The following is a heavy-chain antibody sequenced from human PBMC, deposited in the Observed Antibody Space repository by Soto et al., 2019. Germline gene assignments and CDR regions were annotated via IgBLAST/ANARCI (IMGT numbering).Heavy chain of an antibody. CDR3: ALRQTGSYFDY. Sequence: GGSLRLSCAASGFSFSRFWMSWVRQAPGKGLEWVSAIGASGAGTYYAEYVKGRFTISRDNSKNTLYLQMNSLRAEDTAVYYCALRQTGSYFDYWGQGTLVIVSS. CDR2: IGASGAGT. V-gene: IGHV3-23*01. D-gene: IGHD1-26*01. J-gene: IGHJ4*02. CDR1: GFSFSRFW.